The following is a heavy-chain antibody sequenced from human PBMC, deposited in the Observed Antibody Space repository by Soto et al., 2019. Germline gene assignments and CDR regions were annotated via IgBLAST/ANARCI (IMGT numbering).Heavy chain of an antibody. Sequence: QVQLVDSGGGVVQPGRSLRLSCAASGFTFSSYGMHWVRQAPGKGLEWVAVIWYDGSNKYYADSVKGRFTISRDNSKNTLYLQMNSLRAEDTAVYYCARDLAAAGPSGMDVWGQGTTVNVSS. CDR1: GFTFSSYG. CDR3: ARDLAAAGPSGMDV. D-gene: IGHD6-13*01. CDR2: IWYDGSNK. J-gene: IGHJ6*02. V-gene: IGHV3-33*01.